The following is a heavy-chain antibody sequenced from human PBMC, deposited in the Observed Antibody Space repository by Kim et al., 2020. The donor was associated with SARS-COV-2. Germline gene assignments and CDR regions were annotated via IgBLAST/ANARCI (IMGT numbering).Heavy chain of an antibody. CDR1: GFSFNSRA. J-gene: IGHJ2*01. D-gene: IGHD5-12*01. CDR2: ISASADMT. CDR3: ATDIRGSDLGWYFDL. V-gene: IGHV3-23*01. Sequence: GGSLRLSCSASGFSFNSRALSWVRQTPGKGLEWVSSISASADMTYYADSVKGRLTVSRDNSENTLYLRLNSLRADDTALYYCATDIRGSDLGWYFDLWGR.